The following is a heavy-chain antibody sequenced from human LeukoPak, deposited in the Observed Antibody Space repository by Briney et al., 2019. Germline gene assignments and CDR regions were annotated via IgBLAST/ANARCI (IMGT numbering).Heavy chain of an antibody. CDR2: IYHSGST. J-gene: IGHJ5*02. Sequence: PSETLSLTCTVSGGSISSHYWSWIRQPPGKGLEWVGYIYHSGSTKYNPSLKSRITISVDTSKNQFSLKLSSVTAADTAVYYCARLYDSSTYTNWPDPWGQGTLVTVSS. D-gene: IGHD3-22*01. CDR3: ARLYDSSTYTNWPDP. V-gene: IGHV4-59*11. CDR1: GGSISSHY.